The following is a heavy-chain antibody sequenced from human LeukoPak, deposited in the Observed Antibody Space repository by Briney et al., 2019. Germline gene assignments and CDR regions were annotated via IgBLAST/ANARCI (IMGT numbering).Heavy chain of an antibody. V-gene: IGHV3-23*01. CDR2: ISGSSGST. D-gene: IGHD6-19*01. CDR3: AKDQGGSSGWYEVYYYYYGMDV. J-gene: IGHJ6*02. CDR1: GFTFSSYA. Sequence: SGGSLRLSCAASGFTFSSYAMSWVRQAPGKGLEWVSAISGSSGSTYYADSVKGRFTISRDNSKNTLYLQMNSLRAEDTAVYYCAKDQGGSSGWYEVYYYYYGMDVWGQGTTVTVSS.